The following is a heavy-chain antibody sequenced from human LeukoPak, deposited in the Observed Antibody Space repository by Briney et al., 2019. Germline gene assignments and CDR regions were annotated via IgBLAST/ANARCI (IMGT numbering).Heavy chain of an antibody. Sequence: GGSLRLSCAASGFTFSSYCIHWVRQAPGKGLEWVAVIWYDGSNKYYADSLKDRFTISRDNSNNTMYLKMKSLRAEDTAVYYCARDHAADIVVVPAAMLDYWGQGTLVTVSS. CDR2: IWYDGSNK. J-gene: IGHJ4*02. CDR3: ARDHAADIVVVPAAMLDY. D-gene: IGHD2-2*01. V-gene: IGHV3-33*01. CDR1: GFTFSSYC.